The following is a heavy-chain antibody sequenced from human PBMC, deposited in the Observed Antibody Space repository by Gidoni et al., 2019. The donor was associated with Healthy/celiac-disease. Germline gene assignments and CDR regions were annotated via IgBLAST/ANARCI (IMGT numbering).Heavy chain of an antibody. CDR1: GFTFSSYE. V-gene: IGHV3-48*03. CDR3: ARRLRVDYSGYYYYGMDV. Sequence: EVQLVESGGGLVQPGGSLRLSCAASGFTFSSYEMNWVRQAPGKGLEWVSYISSSGSTIYYADSVKGRFTISRDNAKNSLYLQMNSLRAEDTAVYYCARRLRVDYSGYYYYGMDVWGQGTTVTVSS. D-gene: IGHD2-21*01. J-gene: IGHJ6*02. CDR2: ISSSGSTI.